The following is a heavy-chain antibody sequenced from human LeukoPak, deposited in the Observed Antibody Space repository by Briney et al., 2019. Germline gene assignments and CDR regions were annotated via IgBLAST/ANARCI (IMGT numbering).Heavy chain of an antibody. Sequence: ASVKVPCKVSGYTLTELSMHWVRQAPGKGLEWMGDFDPEDGETLYAQKFQGGVTMTEDTSTDTAYMELSSLRSEDTAVYYCATADASVVRGVISGMDVWGKGTTVTVSS. CDR1: GYTLTELS. J-gene: IGHJ6*04. V-gene: IGHV1-24*01. D-gene: IGHD3-10*01. CDR2: FDPEDGET. CDR3: ATADASVVRGVISGMDV.